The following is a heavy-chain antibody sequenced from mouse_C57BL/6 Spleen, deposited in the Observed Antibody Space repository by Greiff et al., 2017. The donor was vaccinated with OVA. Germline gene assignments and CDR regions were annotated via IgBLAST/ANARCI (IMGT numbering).Heavy chain of an antibody. CDR2: IYPGDGDT. J-gene: IGHJ4*01. V-gene: IGHV1-82*01. CDR1: GYAFSSSW. CDR3: VRSCITAVVAGMGD. Sequence: QVQLQQSGPELVKPGASVKISCKASGYAFSSSWMNWVMQRPGKGLEWIGRIYPGDGDTNYNGKFKGQATLTADKSSSTAYMQLSSLTAEDSAVDFCVRSCITAVVAGMGDWGQGTTVTVAT. D-gene: IGHD1-1*01.